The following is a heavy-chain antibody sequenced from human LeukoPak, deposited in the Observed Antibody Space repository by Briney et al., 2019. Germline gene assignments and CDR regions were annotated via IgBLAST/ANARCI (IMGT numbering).Heavy chain of an antibody. CDR3: ARTIYCYESTSYFSDAFDV. J-gene: IGHJ3*01. CDR2: ISPTSAYI. Sequence: KPGGSLRLSCAATGFTLSGHSMNWVRQAPGKGLDWVSSISPTSAYIYYQDSVKGRFTISRDDAKNSLYLEMDSLRAEDTAVYYCARTIYCYESTSYFSDAFDVWGQGTMVTVSS. V-gene: IGHV3-21*01. CDR1: GFTLSGHS. D-gene: IGHD3-22*01.